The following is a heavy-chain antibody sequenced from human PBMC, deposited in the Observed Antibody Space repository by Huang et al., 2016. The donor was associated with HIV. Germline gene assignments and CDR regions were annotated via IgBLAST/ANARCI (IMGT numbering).Heavy chain of an antibody. CDR3: ARLPGSITMIRGVITDPY. CDR2: SYYRGST. D-gene: IGHD3-10*01. CDR1: GGSIRSDNYY. J-gene: IGHJ4*02. Sequence: QLQLQESGPGLVKPSETLSLTCTVSGGSIRSDNYYWGWIRQPPGKGLEWIGSSYYRGSTHYNPSLKSRVTITVDTSKNQCSLKMRSVTAADTAVYYCARLPGSITMIRGVITDPYWGQGTLVTVSS. V-gene: IGHV4-39*01.